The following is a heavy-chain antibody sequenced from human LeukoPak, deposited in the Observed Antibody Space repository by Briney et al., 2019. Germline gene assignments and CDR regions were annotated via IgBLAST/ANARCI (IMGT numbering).Heavy chain of an antibody. CDR2: IKEDGSEK. CDR1: GFTFSSHW. CDR3: ARARGFDY. V-gene: IGHV3-7*01. D-gene: IGHD3-10*01. Sequence: PGGSLRLSRVASGFTFSSHWMSWVRQAPGKGLEWVANIKEDGSEKYYVDSVKGRFTISRDNAKNSLFLQMNSLRAEDTAVYYCARARGFDYWGQGTLVTVSS. J-gene: IGHJ4*02.